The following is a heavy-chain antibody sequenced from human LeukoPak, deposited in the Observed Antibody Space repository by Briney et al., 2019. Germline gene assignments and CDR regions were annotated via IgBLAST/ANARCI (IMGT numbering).Heavy chain of an antibody. CDR1: GYSISSGYY. CDR3: ARDTKYCSSTSCRNWFDP. CDR2: IYHSGST. Sequence: SETLSLTCTVSGYSISSGYYWGWSRQPPGKGLEWIGSIYHSGSTYYNPSLKSRVTISVDTSKNQFSLKLSSVTAADTAVYYCARDTKYCSSTSCRNWFDPWGQGTLVTVSS. V-gene: IGHV4-38-2*02. D-gene: IGHD2-2*01. J-gene: IGHJ5*02.